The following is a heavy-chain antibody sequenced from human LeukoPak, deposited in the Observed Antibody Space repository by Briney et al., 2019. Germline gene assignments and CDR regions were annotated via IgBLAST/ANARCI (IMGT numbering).Heavy chain of an antibody. D-gene: IGHD6-19*01. CDR1: GGSISSDSYY. Sequence: SETLSLTCTVSGGSISSDSYYWGWIRQPPGKGLEWIGSIYYSGKTFYNPSLKSRVTISIATSKTQFSLNVSSVTAADTAVYYCARVGRNRGWHFDYWGQGTLVTVSS. J-gene: IGHJ4*02. CDR2: IYYSGKT. V-gene: IGHV4-39*07. CDR3: ARVGRNRGWHFDY.